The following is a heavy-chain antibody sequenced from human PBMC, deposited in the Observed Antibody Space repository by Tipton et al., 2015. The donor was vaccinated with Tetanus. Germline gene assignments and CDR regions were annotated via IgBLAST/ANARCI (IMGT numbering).Heavy chain of an antibody. Sequence: SLRLSCAASGFTFSIYAMNWVRQAPGKGLEWVSSISSSSSYIYYADSVKGRFTISRDNAKNSLYLQMNSLRAEDTAVYYCATEYSSSSGYYYYGMDVWGQGTTVTVSS. D-gene: IGHD6-6*01. J-gene: IGHJ6*02. V-gene: IGHV3-21*01. CDR2: ISSSSSYI. CDR1: GFTFSIYA. CDR3: ATEYSSSSGYYYYGMDV.